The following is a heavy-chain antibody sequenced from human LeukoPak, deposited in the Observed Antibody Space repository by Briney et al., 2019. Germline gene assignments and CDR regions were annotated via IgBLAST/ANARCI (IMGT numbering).Heavy chain of an antibody. CDR3: AKNLDGTFDS. D-gene: IGHD1-14*01. CDR2: ISWNSGSI. V-gene: IGHV3-9*01. J-gene: IGHJ4*02. Sequence: PGRSLRLSCAASGFTFDDYAMHWVRQAPGKGLEWVSGISWNSGSIGYADSVKGRFTISRDNAKNSLYLQMNSLRAEDTALYYCAKNLDGTFDSWGQGTLVTVSS. CDR1: GFTFDDYA.